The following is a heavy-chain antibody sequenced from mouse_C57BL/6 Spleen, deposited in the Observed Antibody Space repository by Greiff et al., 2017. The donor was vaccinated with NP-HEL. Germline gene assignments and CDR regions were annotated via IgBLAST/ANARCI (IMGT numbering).Heavy chain of an antibody. CDR2: INPSTGGT. D-gene: IGHD1-1*01. Sequence: VQLKQSGPELVKPGASVKISCKASGYSFTGYYMNWVKQSPEKSLEWIGEINPSTGGTTYNQKFKAKATLTVDKSSSTAYMQLKSLTSEDSAVYYCARLPFITTVVEGFAYWGQGTLVTVSA. CDR3: ARLPFITTVVEGFAY. V-gene: IGHV1-42*01. CDR1: GYSFTGYY. J-gene: IGHJ3*01.